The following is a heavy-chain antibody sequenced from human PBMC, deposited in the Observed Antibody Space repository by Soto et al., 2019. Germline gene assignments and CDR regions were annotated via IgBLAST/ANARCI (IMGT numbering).Heavy chain of an antibody. CDR1: GFIFSSYA. D-gene: IGHD1-7*01. CDR3: ATDSTGTPSGVEY. Sequence: PGGSLRLFCAASGFIFSSYAMHWVRQAPGKGLEWVALIWYDGSNENYADSVKGRFTIYRDNSENTLYLQMNSLRAEDTAVYYCATDSTGTPSGVEYWGQGTLVTVSS. CDR2: IWYDGSNE. V-gene: IGHV3-33*01. J-gene: IGHJ4*02.